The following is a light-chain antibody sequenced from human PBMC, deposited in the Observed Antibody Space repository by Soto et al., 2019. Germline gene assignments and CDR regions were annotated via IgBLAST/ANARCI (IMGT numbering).Light chain of an antibody. J-gene: IGKJ1*01. CDR2: MTS. V-gene: IGKV1-5*03. Sequence: DIQMTQSPSTLSASVGDRVTITCRASQSISSWLAWYQQKPGKAPKLLIYMTSNLESGVPSRFSGSGSGTEFTFTISSLQPDDFATYYCQQYNSFSTFGQGTKVDI. CDR1: QSISSW. CDR3: QQYNSFST.